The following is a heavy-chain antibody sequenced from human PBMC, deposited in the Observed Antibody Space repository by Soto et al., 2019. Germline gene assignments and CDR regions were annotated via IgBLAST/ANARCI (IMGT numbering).Heavy chain of an antibody. CDR1: GFTFDTYA. V-gene: IGHV3-23*01. J-gene: IGHJ6*03. D-gene: IGHD2-15*01. CDR2: ISGSGAKT. Sequence: PGGSLRLSCAASGFTFDTYAMSWVRQAPWKGLEWVSAISGSGAKTYYADSVKGRFTISRDNSKNTLYLQMNSLRAEDTAVYHCAKLECSGGSCYSGRLVDYFYYYMDVWGKGTTVTVSS. CDR3: AKLECSGGSCYSGRLVDYFYYYMDV.